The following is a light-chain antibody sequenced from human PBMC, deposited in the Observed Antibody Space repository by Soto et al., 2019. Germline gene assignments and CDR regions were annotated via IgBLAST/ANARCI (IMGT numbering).Light chain of an antibody. CDR2: AAS. V-gene: IGKV1-39*01. Sequence: DIQMTQSPSSLSASVGDRVTITCRASQSIYTYLHWYQQKSGKAPKLLTYAASSLQSGVPSRFNSSKSGTDFTLTITSLQPDDFATYYCQQSYTNTSNFGQATKLEF. CDR3: QQSYTNTSN. CDR1: QSIYTY. J-gene: IGKJ2*01.